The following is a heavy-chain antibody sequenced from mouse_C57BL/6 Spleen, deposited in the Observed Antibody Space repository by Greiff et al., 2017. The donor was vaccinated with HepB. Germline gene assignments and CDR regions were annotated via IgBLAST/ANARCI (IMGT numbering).Heavy chain of an antibody. V-gene: IGHV1-69*01. CDR1: GYTFTSYW. Sequence: QVQLQQPGAELVMPGASVKLSCKASGYTFTSYWMHWVKQRPGQGLEWIGENDPSDSYTNYNQKFKGKSTLTVDKSSSTAYMQLNSLTSEDSAVYYCARDYGNYRSSMDCWGQGTSVTVSS. CDR2: NDPSDSYT. J-gene: IGHJ4*01. CDR3: ARDYGNYRSSMDC. D-gene: IGHD2-1*01.